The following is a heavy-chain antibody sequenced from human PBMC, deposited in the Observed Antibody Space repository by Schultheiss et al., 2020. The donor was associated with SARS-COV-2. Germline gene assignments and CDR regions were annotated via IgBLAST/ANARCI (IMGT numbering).Heavy chain of an antibody. V-gene: IGHV3-21*04. J-gene: IGHJ6*02. CDR3: AKARGGAIYYGMDV. CDR2: ISSSSSYI. D-gene: IGHD3-16*01. Sequence: WIRQLPGKGLEWVSSISSSSSYIYYADSVKGRFTISRDNAKNSLYLQMNSLRAEDTALYYCAKARGGAIYYGMDVWGQGTTVTVSS.